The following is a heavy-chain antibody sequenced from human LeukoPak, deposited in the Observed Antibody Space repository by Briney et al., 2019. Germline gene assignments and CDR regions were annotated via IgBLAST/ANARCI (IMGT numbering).Heavy chain of an antibody. Sequence: GGSLRLSCAASGFTFSSYAMSWVRQAPGEGLEWVSAITDDGGDTFHADSVKGRFTISRDNSKNTLYLQMSSLRAEDTAVYYCAKGSSSSRPYYFDYWGQGTLVTVSS. CDR1: GFTFSSYA. D-gene: IGHD2-2*01. CDR2: ITDDGGDT. V-gene: IGHV3-23*01. J-gene: IGHJ4*02. CDR3: AKGSSSSRPYYFDY.